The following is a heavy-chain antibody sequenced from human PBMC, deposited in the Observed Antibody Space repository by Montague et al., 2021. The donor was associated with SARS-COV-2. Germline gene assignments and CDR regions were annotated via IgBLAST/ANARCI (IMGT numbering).Heavy chain of an antibody. Sequence: TLSLTCTVSGGSISSGSYYWSWIRQPAGKGLEWIGRVYASGSTNYNPSLKSRVTISLDTSKNQFSMRLSSVTAADTALYYCIRGLVSVDSWGQGTLVTVSS. J-gene: IGHJ5*01. V-gene: IGHV4-61*02. CDR3: IRGLVSVDS. D-gene: IGHD6-6*01. CDR2: VYASGST. CDR1: GGSISSGSYY.